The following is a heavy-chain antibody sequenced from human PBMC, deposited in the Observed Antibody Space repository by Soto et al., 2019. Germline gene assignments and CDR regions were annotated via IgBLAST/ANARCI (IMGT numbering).Heavy chain of an antibody. V-gene: IGHV1-18*01. CDR3: ARGRYGDY. CDR1: GYIFTSYG. CDR2: ISAHNGNT. D-gene: IGHD4-17*01. Sequence: QAHLVQSGPEVKKHGASVKVSCKGSGYIFTSYGIAWVRQAPGQGLEWMGWISAHNGNTEYAQKFQGRVTVTRDTSTSTAYLELRSLRSDDTALYYCARGRYGDYWGQGALVTVSS. J-gene: IGHJ4*02.